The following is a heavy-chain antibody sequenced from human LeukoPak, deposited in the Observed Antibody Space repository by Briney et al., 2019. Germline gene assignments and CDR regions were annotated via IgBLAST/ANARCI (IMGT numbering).Heavy chain of an antibody. CDR2: MNPNSGNT. D-gene: IGHD6-13*01. Sequence: ASVKVSCKASGYTFTSYDINWVRQATGQGLEWMGWMNPNSGNTGYAQKFQGRVTISRNTSISTAYMELSSLRSEDTAVYYCARDLSSSWYHDAFDIWGQGTMVTVSS. CDR3: ARDLSSSWYHDAFDI. CDR1: GYTFTSYD. V-gene: IGHV1-8*03. J-gene: IGHJ3*02.